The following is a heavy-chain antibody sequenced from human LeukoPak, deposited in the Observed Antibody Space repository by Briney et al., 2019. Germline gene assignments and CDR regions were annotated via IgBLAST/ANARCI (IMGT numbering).Heavy chain of an antibody. CDR2: ISSSSSYI. J-gene: IGHJ4*02. CDR3: ARDRDYYDSSGGDFDY. D-gene: IGHD3-22*01. Sequence: PGGSLRLSCAASGFTFSSYSMNWVRQAPGKGLAGVSSISSSSSYIYYADSVKARFTISRDNAKNSLYLQMNRVRAEDTAVYYCARDRDYYDSSGGDFDYWGQGTLVTVSS. CDR1: GFTFSSYS. V-gene: IGHV3-21*01.